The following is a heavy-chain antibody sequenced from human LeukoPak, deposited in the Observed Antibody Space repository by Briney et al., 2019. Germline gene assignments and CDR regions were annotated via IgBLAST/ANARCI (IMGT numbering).Heavy chain of an antibody. Sequence: ASVKVSCKASGYTFTGYFMHWVRQAPGQGLEWMGWINPNSGGTNYAQKFRGRVTMTRDTSISTAYMELSRLRSDDTAVYYCAKDRSGWLQNDAFDIWGQGTMVTVSS. J-gene: IGHJ3*02. CDR2: INPNSGGT. V-gene: IGHV1-2*02. D-gene: IGHD6-19*01. CDR1: GYTFTGYF. CDR3: AKDRSGWLQNDAFDI.